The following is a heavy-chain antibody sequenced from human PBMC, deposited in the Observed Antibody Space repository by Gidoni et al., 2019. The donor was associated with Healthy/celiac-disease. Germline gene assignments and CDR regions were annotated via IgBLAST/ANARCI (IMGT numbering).Heavy chain of an antibody. CDR3: ARLTRGGVVVVAATDEDY. V-gene: IGHV4-31*03. CDR2: IYYSGST. J-gene: IGHJ4*02. CDR1: GGSLSSGGYY. D-gene: IGHD2-15*01. Sequence: QVQLQESGPGLVKPSQTLSLTCTVSGGSLSSGGYYWSWIRQHPGKGLEWIGYIYYSGSTYYNPSLKSRVTISVDTSKNQFSLKLSSVTAADTAVYYCARLTRGGVVVVAATDEDYWGQGTLVTVSS.